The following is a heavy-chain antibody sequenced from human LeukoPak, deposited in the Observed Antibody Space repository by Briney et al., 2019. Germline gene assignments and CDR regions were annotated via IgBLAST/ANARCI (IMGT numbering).Heavy chain of an antibody. CDR1: GFTFDDYA. D-gene: IGHD3-22*01. J-gene: IGHJ6*02. CDR3: ARRHSSGYYYGMDV. CDR2: INWNGGST. V-gene: IGHV3-20*01. Sequence: GGSLRLSCAASGFTFDDYAMSWVRQAPGKGLEWVSGINWNGGSTGYADSVKGRFTISRDNAKNSLYLQMSSLRAEDTALYHCARRHSSGYYYGMDVWGQGTTVTVSS.